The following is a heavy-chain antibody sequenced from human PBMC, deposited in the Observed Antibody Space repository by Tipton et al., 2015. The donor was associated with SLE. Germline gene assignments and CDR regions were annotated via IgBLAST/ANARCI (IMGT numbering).Heavy chain of an antibody. CDR1: GGSISTFH. CDR2: IDYRGST. Sequence: TLSLTCTVSGGSISTFHWSWFRQPPGKGLEWIGYIDYRGSTNYNPSLKSRVTISVDTSKNQFSLKLSSVTAADTAVYYCAGEPDYWGQGTLVTVSS. V-gene: IGHV4-59*01. J-gene: IGHJ4*02. CDR3: AGEPDY.